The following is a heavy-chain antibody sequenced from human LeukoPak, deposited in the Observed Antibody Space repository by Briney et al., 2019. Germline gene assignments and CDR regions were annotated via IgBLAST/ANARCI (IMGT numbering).Heavy chain of an antibody. CDR1: GYTFTSYY. Sequence: GASVKVSCKASGYTFTSYYMHWVRQAPGQGLEWMGIINPNGGSTSYAQRFQGRVTMTRDTSTSTVYMELSSLRSEDTAVYYCARERVPSTVGMGGSAFDIWGQGTMVTVSS. J-gene: IGHJ3*02. CDR2: INPNGGST. V-gene: IGHV1-46*01. CDR3: ARERVPSTVGMGGSAFDI. D-gene: IGHD4-17*01.